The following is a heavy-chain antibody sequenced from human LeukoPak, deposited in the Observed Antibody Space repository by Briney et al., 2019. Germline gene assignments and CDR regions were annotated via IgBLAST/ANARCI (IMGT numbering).Heavy chain of an antibody. CDR3: ARDGSGSLRKTFQH. CDR1: GGSITSYY. J-gene: IGHJ1*01. Sequence: PSETLSLTCSVSGGSITSYYWSWIRQPPGKGLEFIGYIHYTGSINYNPSLKSRVTISVDTSKNQFSLKLSSVTAADTAVYYCARDGSGSLRKTFQHWGQGTVVTVSS. CDR2: IHYTGSI. V-gene: IGHV4-59*01. D-gene: IGHD3-10*01.